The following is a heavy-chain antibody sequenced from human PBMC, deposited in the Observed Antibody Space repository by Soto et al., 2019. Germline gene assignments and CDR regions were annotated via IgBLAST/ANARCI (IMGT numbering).Heavy chain of an antibody. CDR1: GGSFSGYY. D-gene: IGHD2-2*01. CDR2: INHSGST. J-gene: IGHJ5*02. V-gene: IGHV4-34*01. CDR3: ARDSVVPAAISWFDP. Sequence: SETLSLTCAVYGGSFSGYYWSWIRQPPGKGLEWIGEINHSGSTNYNPSLKSRVTISVDTSKNQFSLKLSSVTAADTAVYYCARDSVVPAAISWFDPWGQGTLVTVSS.